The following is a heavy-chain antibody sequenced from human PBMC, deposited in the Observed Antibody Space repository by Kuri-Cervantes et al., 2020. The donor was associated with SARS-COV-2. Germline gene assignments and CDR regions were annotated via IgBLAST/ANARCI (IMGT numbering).Heavy chain of an antibody. CDR3: ARDRVLVSGALDAFDI. CDR2: MNPNSGNT. J-gene: IGHJ3*02. CDR1: GYTFTSYD. Sequence: ASVKVSCKASGYTFTSYDINWVRQATGQGLEWMGWMNPNSGNTGYAQKFQGRVTMTRDTSISTAYMELSRLRSDDTAVYYCARDRVLVSGALDAFDIWGQGTMVTVSS. V-gene: IGHV1-8*02. D-gene: IGHD2-8*02.